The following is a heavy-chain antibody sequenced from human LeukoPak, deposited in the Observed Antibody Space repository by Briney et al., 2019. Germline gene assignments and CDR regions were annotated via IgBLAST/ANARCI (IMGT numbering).Heavy chain of an antibody. CDR1: GGSFSGYY. CDR3: ARHLYGVGLRY. V-gene: IGHV4-34*01. Sequence: SETLSLTCAVYGGSFSGYYWSWIRQPPGKGLEWIGEINHSGSTNYNPSLKSRVTISVDTSKNQFSLKFYYVTAADTAFYYCARHLYGVGLRYWGRGTLVTVSS. CDR2: INHSGST. J-gene: IGHJ4*02. D-gene: IGHD2-2*02.